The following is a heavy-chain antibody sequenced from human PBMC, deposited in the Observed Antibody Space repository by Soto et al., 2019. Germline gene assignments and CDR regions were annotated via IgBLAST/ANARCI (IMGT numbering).Heavy chain of an antibody. CDR2: VFGNGAGTP. CDR1: GGSFTGDY. CDR3: ARDLPPYGGRRSPPTGAFED. Sequence: SETLSLTCSVSGGSFTGDYWSWIRQPAGKGLQWIGRVFGNGAGTPIYNSLLKSRARMSADPSKRQFSLTLTSVTAADTAVYYCARDLPPYGGRRSPPTGAFEDWGQGIMVTVSS. D-gene: IGHD2-15*01. J-gene: IGHJ4*02. V-gene: IGHV4-4*07.